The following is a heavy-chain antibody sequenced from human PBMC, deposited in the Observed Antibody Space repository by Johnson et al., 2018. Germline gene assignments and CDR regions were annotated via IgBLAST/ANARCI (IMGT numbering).Heavy chain of an antibody. CDR3: TADLPGVLGYGLDV. Sequence: VQLVESGGGLVKPGGSLTLSCAASGFAFSDAWMNWVRQAPGKGLEWVGRIRTKAGGGTSEYAAPVKGRFTISRDDSKATQYLLIDSLRIEDTAVYYCTADLPGVLGYGLDVGGQGTTVTVSS. CDR1: GFAFSDAW. D-gene: IGHD3-16*01. CDR2: IRTKAGGGTS. V-gene: IGHV3-15*01. J-gene: IGHJ6*02.